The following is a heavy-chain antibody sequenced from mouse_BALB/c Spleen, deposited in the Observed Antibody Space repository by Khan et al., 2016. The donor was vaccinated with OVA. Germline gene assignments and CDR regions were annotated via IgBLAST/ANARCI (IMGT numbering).Heavy chain of an antibody. Sequence: QIQLVQSGPELKKPGETVKISCKASGYTFTNYGMNWVKQAPGKGLKWMGWINTYTEEPTYADDFKGRFAFSLETYASTAYLQINNLKNKDTATYFCASGGYWYFDVWGAGTTVTVSS. CDR2: INTYTEEP. CDR1: GYTFTNYG. V-gene: IGHV9-3-1*01. CDR3: ASGGYWYFDV. D-gene: IGHD1-1*02. J-gene: IGHJ1*01.